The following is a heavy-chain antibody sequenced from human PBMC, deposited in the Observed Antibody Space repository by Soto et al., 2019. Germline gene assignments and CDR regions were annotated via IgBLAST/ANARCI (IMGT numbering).Heavy chain of an antibody. CDR2: VYNTGGT. J-gene: IGHJ6*02. Sequence: QVQLQQSGPGLVKPSETLSLTCTVSSGPSSSHNWGWIRQSPGRGLEWIGYVYNTGGTSYNPSLKSRVTISADMSANHISLTLSFVTAADTAIYYCVRQGLGSLHGLVDVWGQGTTVSVSS. V-gene: IGHV4-59*08. CDR1: SGPSSSHN. D-gene: IGHD1-26*01. CDR3: VRQGLGSLHGLVDV.